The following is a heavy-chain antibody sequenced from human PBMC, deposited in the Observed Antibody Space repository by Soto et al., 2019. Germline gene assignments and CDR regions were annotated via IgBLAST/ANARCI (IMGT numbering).Heavy chain of an antibody. CDR2: IYPGDSDT. J-gene: IGHJ6*02. V-gene: IGHV5-51*01. D-gene: IGHD3-10*01. CDR1: GYSFTSYW. CDR3: ARQREYEPPLYYYYGMDV. Sequence: GESLKISCKGSGYSFTSYWIGWVRQMPGKGLEWMGIIYPGDSDTRYSPSFQGQVTISADKSISTAYLQWSSLKASDTAMYYCARQREYEPPLYYYYGMDVWGQGTTVTVYS.